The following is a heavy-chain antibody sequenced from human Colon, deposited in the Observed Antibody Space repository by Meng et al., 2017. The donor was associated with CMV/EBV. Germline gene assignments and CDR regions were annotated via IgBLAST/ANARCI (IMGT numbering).Heavy chain of an antibody. Sequence: EGQFVESGGGLMQPGGSLRLSCAVSTVIVSRNYMSWVRQAPGKGLEWVSGIYRDGSTFYADSVKGRFTISRDNSKNTLNLQMNSLRAEDTAVYYCVRSPGYYDSLGQYDYWGRGTLVTVSS. CDR1: TVIVSRNY. D-gene: IGHD3-22*01. CDR2: IYRDGST. CDR3: VRSPGYYDSLGQYDY. V-gene: IGHV3-53*01. J-gene: IGHJ4*02.